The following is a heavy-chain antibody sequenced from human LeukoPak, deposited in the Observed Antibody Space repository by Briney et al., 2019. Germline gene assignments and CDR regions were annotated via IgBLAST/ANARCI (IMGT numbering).Heavy chain of an antibody. V-gene: IGHV1-2*02. Sequence: ASVKVFCKSSGYTFTDYYMHWVRQAPGQGLQWMGWINPNSGGTDYAQKFQGRVTMTRDTSISTAYMELSRLRSDDTAVYFCARVLYWNYDYYGMDVWGQGTTVTVSS. CDR1: GYTFTDYY. J-gene: IGHJ6*02. CDR3: ARVLYWNYDYYGMDV. CDR2: INPNSGGT. D-gene: IGHD1-1*01.